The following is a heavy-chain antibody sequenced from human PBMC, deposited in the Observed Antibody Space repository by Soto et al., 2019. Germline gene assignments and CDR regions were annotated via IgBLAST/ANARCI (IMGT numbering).Heavy chain of an antibody. D-gene: IGHD6-19*01. CDR3: ARDAGGWHVFDY. CDR2: IIPIFGTA. CDR1: GGTFSSYA. Sequence: SVKVSCKASGGTFSSYAISWVRQAPGQGLEWMGGIIPIFGTANYAQKFQGRVTVTADKSTSTAYMELSSLRSEDTAVYYCARDAGGWHVFDYWGQGTLVTVSS. V-gene: IGHV1-69*06. J-gene: IGHJ4*02.